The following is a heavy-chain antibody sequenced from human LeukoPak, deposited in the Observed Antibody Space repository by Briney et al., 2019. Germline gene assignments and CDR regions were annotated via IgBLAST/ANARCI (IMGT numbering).Heavy chain of an antibody. V-gene: IGHV4-4*02. D-gene: IGHD2-2*01. CDR1: GGSISSSNW. J-gene: IGHJ6*03. CDR3: ARGPVVVVPATMDV. Sequence: SETLSLTCAVSGGSISSSNWWSWVRQPPGKGLEWIGEIYHSGSTNYNPSLKSRVAISVDKSKNQFSLKLSSVTAADTAVYYCARGPVVVVPATMDVWGKGTTVTVSS. CDR2: IYHSGST.